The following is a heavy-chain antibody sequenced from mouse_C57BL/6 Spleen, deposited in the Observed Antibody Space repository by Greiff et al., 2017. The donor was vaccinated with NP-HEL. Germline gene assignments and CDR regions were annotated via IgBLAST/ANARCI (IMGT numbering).Heavy chain of an antibody. CDR3: ARCYYYGSSYRYFDV. Sequence: QVQLQQPGAELVKPGASVKLSCKASGYTFTSYWMHWVKQRPGQGLEWIGMIHPNSGSTNYNEKFKSKATLTVDKSSSTAYMQLSSLTSEDSAVYYCARCYYYGSSYRYFDVWGTGTTVTVSS. J-gene: IGHJ1*03. CDR2: IHPNSGST. D-gene: IGHD1-1*01. V-gene: IGHV1-64*01. CDR1: GYTFTSYW.